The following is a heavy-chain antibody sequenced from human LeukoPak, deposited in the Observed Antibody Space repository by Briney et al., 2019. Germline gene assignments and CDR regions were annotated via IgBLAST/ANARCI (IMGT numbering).Heavy chain of an antibody. J-gene: IGHJ6*03. Sequence: GGSLRLSCAASGFTFSSYSMNWVRQAPGKGLEWVSSISSSYIYYADSVKGRFTISRDNAKNSLYLQMNSLRAEDTAVYYCAREVGKGSRDMDVWGKGTTVTVSS. V-gene: IGHV3-21*01. CDR1: GFTFSSYS. CDR3: AREVGKGSRDMDV. D-gene: IGHD4-23*01. CDR2: ISSSYI.